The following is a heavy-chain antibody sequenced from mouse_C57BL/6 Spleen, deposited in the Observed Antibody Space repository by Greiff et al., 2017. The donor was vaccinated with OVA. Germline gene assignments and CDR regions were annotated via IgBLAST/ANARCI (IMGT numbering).Heavy chain of an antibody. J-gene: IGHJ1*03. CDR2: ISYDGSN. CDR3: AREGMIRWYFDV. D-gene: IGHD2-4*01. CDR1: GYSITSGYY. V-gene: IGHV3-6*01. Sequence: EVQLQESGPGLVKPSQSLSLTCSVTGYSITSGYYWNWIRQFPGNKLEWMGYISYDGSNNYNPSLKNRISITRDTSKNQFFLKLNSVTTEDTATYYCAREGMIRWYFDVWGTGTTVTVSS.